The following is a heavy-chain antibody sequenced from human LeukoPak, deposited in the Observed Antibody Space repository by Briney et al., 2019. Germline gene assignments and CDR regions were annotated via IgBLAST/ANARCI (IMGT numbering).Heavy chain of an antibody. CDR3: ARSYCSSTSCPSDDAFDI. CDR1: GYTFTGYY. D-gene: IGHD2-2*01. V-gene: IGHV1-69*13. CDR2: IIPIFGTA. J-gene: IGHJ3*02. Sequence: SVKVSCKASGYTFTGYYIHWVRQAPGQGLEWMGGIIPIFGTANYAQKFQGRVTITADESTSTAYMELSSLRSEDTAVYYCARSYCSSTSCPSDDAFDIWGQGTMVTVSS.